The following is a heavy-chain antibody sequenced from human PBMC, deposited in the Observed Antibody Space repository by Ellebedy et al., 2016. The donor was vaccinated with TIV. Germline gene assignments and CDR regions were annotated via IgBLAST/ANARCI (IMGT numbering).Heavy chain of an antibody. D-gene: IGHD3-10*01. CDR3: AKHQKMYYGSGSDAFDI. V-gene: IGHV1-18*04. J-gene: IGHJ3*02. CDR1: GYTFTSYD. CDR2: ISTYKGNT. Sequence: AASVKVSCKASGYTFTSYDISWVRQAPGQGLEWMGWISTYKGNTNYAQNLQARVTMTTETSTSTAYMELRSLRYDDTAVYYCAKHQKMYYGSGSDAFDIWGQGTMVTVSS.